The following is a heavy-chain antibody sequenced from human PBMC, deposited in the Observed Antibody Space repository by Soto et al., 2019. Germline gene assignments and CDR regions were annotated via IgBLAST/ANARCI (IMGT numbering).Heavy chain of an antibody. CDR3: TKGVVVITSYFQH. V-gene: IGHV3-30*18. CDR2: ISYDESNK. Sequence: GGSLRLSCAASGFTFSSYGMHWVRQAPGKGLEWVAVISYDESNKYYADSVKGRFTISRDNSKNTLYLQMNSLRAEDTAVYYCTKGVVVITSYFQHWGQGTLVTV. J-gene: IGHJ1*01. CDR1: GFTFSSYG. D-gene: IGHD3-22*01.